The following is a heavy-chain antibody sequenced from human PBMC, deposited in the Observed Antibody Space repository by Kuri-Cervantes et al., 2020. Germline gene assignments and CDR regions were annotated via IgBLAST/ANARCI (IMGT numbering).Heavy chain of an antibody. CDR1: GGSISSSSYY. CDR3: ARRGSSGDYFDF. D-gene: IGHD3-10*01. V-gene: IGHV4-39*07. Sequence: GSLRLSCTVSGGSISSSSYYWSWIRQPPGMGLEWIGSVYHSGSTFYNPSLKSRVTISVDTSKSQFSLKVKFVTAADTAVYYCARRGSSGDYFDFWGQGTLVTVSS. J-gene: IGHJ4*02. CDR2: VYHSGST.